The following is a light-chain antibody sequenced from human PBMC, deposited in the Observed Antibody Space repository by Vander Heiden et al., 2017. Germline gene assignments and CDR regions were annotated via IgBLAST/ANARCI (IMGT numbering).Light chain of an antibody. CDR3: MEALQAPWT. V-gene: IGKV2-28*01. CDR1: QSLLHSNGYNY. J-gene: IGKJ1*01. CDR2: LGS. Sequence: DIVMTQSPLSLPVTPGEPASISCRSSQSLLHSNGYNYLDWYLQKPGQSPQLLIYLGSNRASGVPDRFSGSGSGTDFTLEISRVEAEDDGVYYCMEALQAPWTFGQGTKVEIK.